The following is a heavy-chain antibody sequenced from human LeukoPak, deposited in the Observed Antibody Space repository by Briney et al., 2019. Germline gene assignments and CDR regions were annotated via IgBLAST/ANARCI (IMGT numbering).Heavy chain of an antibody. CDR1: GYTFTSYD. CDR3: ARAKLRLVRGVMEWYYFDY. CDR2: MNPNSGNT. Sequence: ASVKVSCKASGYTFTSYDINWVRQATGQGLEWMGWMNPNSGNTGYAQKFQGRVTITRNTSISTAYMELSSLRSEDTAVYYCARAKLRLVRGVMEWYYFDYWGQGTLVTVSS. V-gene: IGHV1-8*03. D-gene: IGHD3-10*01. J-gene: IGHJ4*02.